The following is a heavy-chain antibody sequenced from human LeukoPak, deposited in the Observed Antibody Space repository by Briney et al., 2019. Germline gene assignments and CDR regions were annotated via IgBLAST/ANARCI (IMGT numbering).Heavy chain of an antibody. CDR1: GYSFTSNV. J-gene: IGHJ4*02. V-gene: IGHV1-18*01. Sequence: ASVKVSCKASGYSFTSNVISWVRQAPGQGLEWMGWISAQNGNTNYVQHLLGRVTMTRDTSATTAYMELRSLKSDDTAVYYCARESNGGYGFDYWGQGTKVTVAS. CDR2: ISAQNGNT. CDR3: ARESNGGYGFDY. D-gene: IGHD6-25*01.